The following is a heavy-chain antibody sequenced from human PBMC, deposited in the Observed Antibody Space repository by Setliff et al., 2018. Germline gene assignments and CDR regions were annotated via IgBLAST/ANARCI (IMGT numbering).Heavy chain of an antibody. CDR1: GGPLNSYS. Sequence: VASVKVSCKASGGPLNSYSFSWVRQAPGQGLEWMGRIIPVLDITRYSQKFQGRFTITSDKSTGIIYMELTGLRSDDTAVYYCARHSPPPNYFDIGALDSWGQGTLVTVSS. D-gene: IGHD3-22*01. J-gene: IGHJ4*02. V-gene: IGHV1-69*02. CDR2: IIPVLDIT. CDR3: ARHSPPPNYFDIGALDS.